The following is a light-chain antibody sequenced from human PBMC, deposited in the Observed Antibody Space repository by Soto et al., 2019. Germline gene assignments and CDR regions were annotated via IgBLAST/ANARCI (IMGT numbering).Light chain of an antibody. J-gene: IGLJ3*02. V-gene: IGLV2-14*01. CDR3: SSYTRSATWV. Sequence: QSVLTQPASVSGSPGQSITISCTGTSSDVGGYNYVYWYQQHPGKAPKLMVYEVSNRPSGVSNRFSGFKSGNTASLTISGLQTEDEADYYCSSYTRSATWVFGGGTKLTVL. CDR2: EVS. CDR1: SSDVGGYNY.